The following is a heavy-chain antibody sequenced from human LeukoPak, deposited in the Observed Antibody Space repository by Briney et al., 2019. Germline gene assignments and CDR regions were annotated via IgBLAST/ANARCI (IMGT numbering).Heavy chain of an antibody. Sequence: GGSLRLSCAASGFTFSNFGMSWVRQAPGKGLEWASSISTTGSDIYYADSVRGRFTISRDNAKNSLYLQMTSPRVEDTAVYYCARALNYFDYWGQGTPVTVSS. V-gene: IGHV3-21*06. CDR1: GFTFSNFG. CDR3: ARALNYFDY. J-gene: IGHJ4*02. CDR2: ISTTGSDI.